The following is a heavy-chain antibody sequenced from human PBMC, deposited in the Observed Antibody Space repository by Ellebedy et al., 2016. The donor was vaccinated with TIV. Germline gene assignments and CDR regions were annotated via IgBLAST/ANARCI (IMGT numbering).Heavy chain of an antibody. J-gene: IGHJ4*02. V-gene: IGHV3-23*01. Sequence: GESLKISCAASGFTFSSYALNWVRQAPGKGLEWVSASSGSGVNTYSSDSVKGRFTISRDNYKNTLHLQINSLRVEDTALYYCARGLDITRMVVVSTLGHWGQGTLVTVSS. CDR1: GFTFSSYA. D-gene: IGHD3-22*01. CDR2: SSGSGVNT. CDR3: ARGLDITRMVVVSTLGH.